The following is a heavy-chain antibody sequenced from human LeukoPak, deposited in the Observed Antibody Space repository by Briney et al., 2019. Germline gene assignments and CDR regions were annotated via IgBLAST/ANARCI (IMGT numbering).Heavy chain of an antibody. Sequence: GGSLRLSCAASGFTFSSYSMNWVRQAPGKGLEWVSSISSSSSYIYYADSVKGRFTISRDNAKNSLYLQMNSLRAEDTAVYYCARTMVRGVSRKNWFDPRGQGTLVTVSS. D-gene: IGHD3-10*01. J-gene: IGHJ5*02. CDR3: ARTMVRGVSRKNWFDP. CDR2: ISSSSSYI. V-gene: IGHV3-21*01. CDR1: GFTFSSYS.